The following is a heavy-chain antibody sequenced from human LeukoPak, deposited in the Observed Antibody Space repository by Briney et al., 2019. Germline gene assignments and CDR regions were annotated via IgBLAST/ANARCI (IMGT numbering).Heavy chain of an antibody. CDR3: VKHSDRWHYSMDV. J-gene: IGHJ6*02. CDR2: IHESGST. CDR1: GDSIKYY. D-gene: IGHD1-26*01. V-gene: IGHV4-59*08. Sequence: PSETLSLTCTVSGDSIKYYWSWFRQPPGKGLEWIAQIHESGSTAYNPSLKSRVTISRDTTEKQISLQLSSVTAADTAVYYCVKHSDRWHYSMDVWGQGTTVTVSS.